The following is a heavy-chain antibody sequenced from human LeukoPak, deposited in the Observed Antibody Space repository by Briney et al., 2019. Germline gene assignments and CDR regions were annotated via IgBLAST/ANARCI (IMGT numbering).Heavy chain of an antibody. Sequence: SETPSLTCTVSGGSISSTSYYWGWIRQPPGKGLEWIGSSYSGGSTYYNPSLKSRITISVDTSNNQFSLRLSSVTAADTAFYYCARHLGYCSGGSCHGSWFDPWGQGTLVTVSS. J-gene: IGHJ5*02. CDR3: ARHLGYCSGGSCHGSWFDP. V-gene: IGHV4-39*01. CDR2: SYSGGST. D-gene: IGHD2-15*01. CDR1: GGSISSTSYY.